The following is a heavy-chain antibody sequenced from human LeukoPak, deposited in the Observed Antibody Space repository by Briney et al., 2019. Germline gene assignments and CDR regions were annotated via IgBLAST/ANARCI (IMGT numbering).Heavy chain of an antibody. D-gene: IGHD3-10*01. CDR2: IKQDGSEK. J-gene: IGHJ4*02. CDR1: GFTFSSYW. CDR3: AKADSYYGSGSYYMDY. V-gene: IGHV3-7*01. Sequence: GGSLRLSCAASGFTFSSYWMSWVRQAPGKGLEWVANIKQDGSEKYYVDSVKGRFTISRDNAKNTLYLQMNSLRAEDTAVYYCAKADSYYGSGSYYMDYWGQGTLVTVSS.